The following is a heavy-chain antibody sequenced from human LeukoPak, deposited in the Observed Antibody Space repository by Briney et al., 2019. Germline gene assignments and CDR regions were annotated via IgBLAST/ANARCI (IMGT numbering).Heavy chain of an antibody. D-gene: IGHD3-10*01. CDR3: ARDSGTTGEVKFDP. CDR2: IYNGGII. J-gene: IGHJ5*02. CDR1: GGSISSYY. Sequence: PSETLSLTCTVSGGSISSYYWSWIRQPAGKGLEWIGRIYNGGIITYNPSLKSRVTMSIDTSNNQFSLRLRFVTAADTAVYYCARDSGTTGEVKFDPWGQGTLVTVSS. V-gene: IGHV4-4*07.